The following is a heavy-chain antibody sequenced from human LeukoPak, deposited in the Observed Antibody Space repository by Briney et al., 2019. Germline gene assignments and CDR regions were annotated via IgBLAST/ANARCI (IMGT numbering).Heavy chain of an antibody. CDR2: ITVSGGST. Sequence: GGSLRLSCAASGFTFGSNAMSWVRQAPGKGLEWVSGITVSGGSTYYADSVKGRFTISRDISKNTLYLQMDSLRAEDTAVYYCAKDLIGFESWGQGTLVTVSS. CDR1: GFTFGSNA. V-gene: IGHV3-23*01. J-gene: IGHJ5*01. CDR3: AKDLIGFES. D-gene: IGHD3-22*01.